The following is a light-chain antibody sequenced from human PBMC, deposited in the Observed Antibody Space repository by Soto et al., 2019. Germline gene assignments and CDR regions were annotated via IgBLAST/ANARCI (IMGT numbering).Light chain of an antibody. CDR2: DVS. J-gene: IGLJ2*01. V-gene: IGLV2-11*01. CDR3: SSDAGSYTLV. Sequence: QSALTQPRSVSGSPGQSVTISCTGTSNDVGGNNFVSWYQQHPGKVPKLFIYDVSRRPSGVPDRFSGSKSGNTALPTISGHPAEDEADYYCSSDAGSYTLVFGGGTKLTVL. CDR1: SNDVGGNNF.